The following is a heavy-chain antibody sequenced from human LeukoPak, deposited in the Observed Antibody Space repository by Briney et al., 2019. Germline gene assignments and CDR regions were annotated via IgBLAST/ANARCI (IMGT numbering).Heavy chain of an antibody. CDR1: GYSFTNYW. D-gene: IGHD7-27*01. Sequence: GESLKISCKGSGYSFTNYWIGWVRQMPGKGLEWMGIIYPGDSDTRYSPSFQGQVTISADKSISTAYLQWSSLKASDTAMYYCARQNPLSGDTGDYWGQGTLVTVSS. V-gene: IGHV5-51*01. J-gene: IGHJ4*02. CDR3: ARQNPLSGDTGDY. CDR2: IYPGDSDT.